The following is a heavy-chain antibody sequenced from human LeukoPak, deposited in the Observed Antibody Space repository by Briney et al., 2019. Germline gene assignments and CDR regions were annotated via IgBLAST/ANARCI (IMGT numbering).Heavy chain of an antibody. Sequence: QPGGSLRLSCAASGFTFSSYGIQWVRQAPGKGLEWVTVISYDGSNKYYADSVKGRFTISRDNSKNTVYLQMNSLRAEDTAVYYCAKEFTTMSYFDYWGQGTLDTVSS. CDR2: ISYDGSNK. CDR3: AKEFTTMSYFDY. D-gene: IGHD3-10*02. J-gene: IGHJ4*02. CDR1: GFTFSSYG. V-gene: IGHV3-30*18.